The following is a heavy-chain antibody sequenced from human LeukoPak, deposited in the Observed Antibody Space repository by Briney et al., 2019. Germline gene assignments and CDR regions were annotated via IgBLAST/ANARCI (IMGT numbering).Heavy chain of an antibody. V-gene: IGHV3-23*01. CDR2: ISGSGGST. CDR1: GFTFSDYS. CDR3: AKASRLLHGSGSYPGYFDY. J-gene: IGHJ4*02. D-gene: IGHD3-10*01. Sequence: GGLRLSCAASGFTFSDYSMSWVRQAPGKGLEWVSSISGSGGSTYYADSVKGRFTISRDNSKNTLYLQMDSLRAEDTAVYYCAKASRLLHGSGSYPGYFDYWGQGTLVTVSS.